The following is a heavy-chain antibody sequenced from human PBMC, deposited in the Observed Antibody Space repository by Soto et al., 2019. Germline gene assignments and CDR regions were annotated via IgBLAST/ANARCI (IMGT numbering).Heavy chain of an antibody. CDR2: IWYDGSNK. J-gene: IGHJ4*02. V-gene: IGHV3-33*01. Sequence: GGSLRLSCAASGFTFSSYGMHWVRQAPGEGLEWVAVIWYDGSNKYYADSVKGRFTISRDNSKNTLYLQMNSLRAEDTAVYYCARDTQGDSSGCFDYWGQGTLVTVSS. CDR3: ARDTQGDSSGCFDY. CDR1: GFTFSSYG. D-gene: IGHD6-19*01.